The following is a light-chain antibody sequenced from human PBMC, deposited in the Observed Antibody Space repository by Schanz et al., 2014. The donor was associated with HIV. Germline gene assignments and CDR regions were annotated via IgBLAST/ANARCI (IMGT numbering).Light chain of an antibody. CDR2: DVS. CDR1: SSDIGTFNY. CDR3: SSFTYTSTPVV. J-gene: IGLJ2*01. Sequence: QSALTQPASVSGSPGQSITISCTGTSSDIGTFNYLSWYQQPPGKAPKLIIYDVSNRPSGVSNRFSGSKSGNTASLTISGLQAEDEADYYCSSFTYTSTPVVFGGGTKLTVL. V-gene: IGLV2-14*03.